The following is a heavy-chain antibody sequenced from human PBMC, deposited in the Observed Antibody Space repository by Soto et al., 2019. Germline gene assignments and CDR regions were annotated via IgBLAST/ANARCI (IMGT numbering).Heavy chain of an antibody. V-gene: IGHV3-23*01. CDR3: AKDRSENFWVYYYAMDV. Sequence: GGSLRLSCEASGFNFGAYAMSWVRQAPGKGLEWVSGISGSSSGTYYTDSVKGRFTISRDNSKNTVYLQMNSLRGEDTAVYYCAKDRSENFWVYYYAMDVWGQGTAVTVSS. D-gene: IGHD6-19*01. CDR1: GFNFGAYA. CDR2: ISGSSSGT. J-gene: IGHJ6*02.